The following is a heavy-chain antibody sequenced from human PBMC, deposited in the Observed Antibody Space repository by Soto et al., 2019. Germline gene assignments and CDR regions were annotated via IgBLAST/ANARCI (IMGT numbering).Heavy chain of an antibody. Sequence: PGGSLRLSCAASGFTFSSYSMNWVRQAPGKGLEWVSYISSSSSYIYYADSVKGRFTISRDNAKNSLYLQMNSLRAEDTAVYYCAKYYYDSSGYLYYFDYWGQGTLVTVSS. CDR1: GFTFSSYS. D-gene: IGHD3-22*01. CDR2: ISSSSSYI. V-gene: IGHV3-21*05. J-gene: IGHJ4*02. CDR3: AKYYYDSSGYLYYFDY.